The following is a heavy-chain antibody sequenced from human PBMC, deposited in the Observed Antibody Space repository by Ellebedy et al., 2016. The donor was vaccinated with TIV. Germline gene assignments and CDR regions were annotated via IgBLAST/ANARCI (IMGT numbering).Heavy chain of an antibody. CDR1: GFIFNNYG. Sequence: GESLKISCTASGFIFNNYGMHWVRQAPGKGLEWVAFIWYDGSNNYYADSVKGRFTISRDNSKNTLYLQMNSLGVEDTAVFYCARDRHVDRGDCLDYWGQGTLVTVSS. D-gene: IGHD2-21*02. J-gene: IGHJ4*02. V-gene: IGHV3-33*01. CDR2: IWYDGSNN. CDR3: ARDRHVDRGDCLDY.